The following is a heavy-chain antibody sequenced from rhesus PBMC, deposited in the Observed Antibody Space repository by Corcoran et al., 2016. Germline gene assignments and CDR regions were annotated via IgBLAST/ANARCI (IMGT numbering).Heavy chain of an antibody. Sequence: QVQLQESGPGLVKPSETLSLTCAVSGGSIRSSNWWSWIRHPPGNGLEWIGYISGSSGSTYYNPSLKSRVTISTDTSKNQFSLKLSSVTAADTAVYYCARDRITIFGLVTPFDYWGQGVLVTISS. CDR1: GGSIRSSNW. V-gene: IGHV4-65*01. CDR2: ISGSSGST. J-gene: IGHJ4*01. CDR3: ARDRITIFGLVTPFDY. D-gene: IGHD3-3*01.